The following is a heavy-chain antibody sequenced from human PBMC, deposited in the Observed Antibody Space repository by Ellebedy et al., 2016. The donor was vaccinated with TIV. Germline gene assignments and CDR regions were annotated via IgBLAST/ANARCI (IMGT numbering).Heavy chain of an antibody. Sequence: GESLKISXAASGFTFSSYGMHWVRQAPGKGLEWVAVIWYDGSNKYYADSVKGRFTISRDNSKNTLYLQMNSLRAEDTAVYYCAREEKDTYYYDSDAFDIWGQGTMVTVSS. CDR1: GFTFSSYG. CDR3: AREEKDTYYYDSDAFDI. V-gene: IGHV3-33*08. J-gene: IGHJ3*02. D-gene: IGHD3-22*01. CDR2: IWYDGSNK.